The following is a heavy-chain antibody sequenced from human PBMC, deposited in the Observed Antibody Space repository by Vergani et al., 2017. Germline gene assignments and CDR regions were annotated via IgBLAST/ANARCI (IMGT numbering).Heavy chain of an antibody. CDR2: ISGSGGST. J-gene: IGHJ6*02. V-gene: IGHV3-23*01. D-gene: IGHD5-12*01. Sequence: EVQLLESGGDLVQPGGSLRLSCAASGFTFNHYAMNWVRQAPGKGLKWVSGISGSGGSTYYAGSVKGRFTISRDSSKNTLYLQMNSLSAGYTAVYYCAKANPRNSGYDYLYYYHAMDVWGQGTTVTVSS. CDR3: AKANPRNSGYDYLYYYHAMDV. CDR1: GFTFNHYA.